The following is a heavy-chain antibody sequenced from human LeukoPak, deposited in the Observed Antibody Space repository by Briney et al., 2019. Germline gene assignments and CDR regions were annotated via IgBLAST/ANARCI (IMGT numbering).Heavy chain of an antibody. D-gene: IGHD2-15*01. V-gene: IGHV4-59*01. CDR2: IYNSGST. CDR1: GDSFSYFY. J-gene: IGHJ6*03. CDR3: ARGGYCSGGSCYSLASRYYYYYMDV. Sequence: PSETLSLTCTVSGDSFSYFYWSWIRQPPGKGLEWIGYIYNSGSTNYNPSLKSRVTISLDTSKNQFSLKLSSVTAADTAVYYCARGGYCSGGSCYSLASRYYYYYMDVWGKGTTVTVSS.